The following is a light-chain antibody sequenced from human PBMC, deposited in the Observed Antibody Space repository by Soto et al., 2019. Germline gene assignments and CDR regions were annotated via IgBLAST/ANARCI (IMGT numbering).Light chain of an antibody. CDR2: RNN. Sequence: QLVLTPPPSASGTPGQRVTISCSGRSSNIGSNYVYWYQQLPGTAPKLLISRNNQRPSGVPDRFSGSKSGTSASLAISGLRSEDEADYYCSAWDDSLSGRVFGGGTKLTVL. CDR3: SAWDDSLSGRV. J-gene: IGLJ2*01. V-gene: IGLV1-47*01. CDR1: SSNIGSNY.